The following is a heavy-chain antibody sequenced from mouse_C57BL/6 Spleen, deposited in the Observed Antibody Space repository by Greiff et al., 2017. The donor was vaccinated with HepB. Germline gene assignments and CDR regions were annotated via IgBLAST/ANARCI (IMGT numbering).Heavy chain of an antibody. J-gene: IGHJ2*01. V-gene: IGHV5-17*01. D-gene: IGHD2-3*01. CDR2: ISSGSSTI. CDR1: GFTFSDYG. CDR3: ARASGYYVALDY. Sequence: EVHLVESGGGLVKPGGSLKLSCAASGFTFSDYGMHWVRQAPEKGLEWVAYISSGSSTIYYADTVKGRFTISRDNAKNTLFLQMTSLRSEDTAMYYCARASGYYVALDYWGQGTTLTVSS.